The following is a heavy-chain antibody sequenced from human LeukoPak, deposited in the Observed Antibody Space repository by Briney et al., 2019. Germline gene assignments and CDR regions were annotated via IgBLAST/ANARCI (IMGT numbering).Heavy chain of an antibody. CDR2: IYPGDSDT. Sequence: GESLKISCKGSGYSFTSYWISWVRQMPGKGLEWMGIIYPGDSDTRYSPSFQGKVTISADKSISTAYLQWSSLKASDTAMYYCARDVGTTYYDFWSGYYKGMDAFDIWGQGTMVTVSS. J-gene: IGHJ3*02. CDR3: ARDVGTTYYDFWSGYYKGMDAFDI. CDR1: GYSFTSYW. V-gene: IGHV5-51*01. D-gene: IGHD3-3*01.